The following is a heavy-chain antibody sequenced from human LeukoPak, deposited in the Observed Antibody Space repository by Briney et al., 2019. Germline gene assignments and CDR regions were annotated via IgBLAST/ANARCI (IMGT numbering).Heavy chain of an antibody. CDR3: ARDRNGNFDY. CDR1: GGSISSSSYY. CDR2: IYYSGST. J-gene: IGHJ4*02. V-gene: IGHV4-39*07. D-gene: IGHD1-14*01. Sequence: SETLSLTCTVSGGSISSSSYYWGWIRQPPGKWLEWIGSIYYSGSTYYNPSLKSRVTISVDTSKNQFSLKLSSVTAADTAVYYCARDRNGNFDYWGQGTLVTVSS.